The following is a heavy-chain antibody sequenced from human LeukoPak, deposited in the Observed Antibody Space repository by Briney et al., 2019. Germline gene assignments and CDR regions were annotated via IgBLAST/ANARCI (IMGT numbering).Heavy chain of an antibody. CDR1: GGSFSGYY. CDR2: INHSGST. D-gene: IGHD3-10*01. Sequence: SETLSLTCAVYGGSFSGYYWSWIRQPPGKGLEWIGEINHSGSTNYNPSLKSRVTVSVDTSKNQFSLKLSSVTAADTAVYYCARGTLLWFGEPFDYWGQGTLVTVSS. J-gene: IGHJ4*02. CDR3: ARGTLLWFGEPFDY. V-gene: IGHV4-34*01.